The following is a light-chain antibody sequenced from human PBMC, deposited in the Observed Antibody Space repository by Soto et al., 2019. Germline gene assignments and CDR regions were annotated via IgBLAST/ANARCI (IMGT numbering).Light chain of an antibody. CDR1: QNVNSNF. Sequence: EIVLTQSPGTLSLSPGERATLSCRASQNVNSNFFAWYQQKAGQAPRLLIYGVSNRATDIPDRFSGSGSGTDFTLTISRLEPADFAVYYCQQYGSSPLTFGGGTKVDIK. CDR2: GVS. J-gene: IGKJ4*01. CDR3: QQYGSSPLT. V-gene: IGKV3-20*01.